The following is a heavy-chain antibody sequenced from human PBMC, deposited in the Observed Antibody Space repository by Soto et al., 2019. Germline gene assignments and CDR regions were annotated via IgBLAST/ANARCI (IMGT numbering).Heavy chain of an antibody. Sequence: EVQLVESGGGLVQPGGSLRLSCTASGFTFSSYWMHWVRQAPGKGLVWVSRIDSDGSPTNYADFVKGRFTISRDNAKNTLYLQMTSLRVEATAVYYGARGASGYGNFDYWGQGTLVTVSS. D-gene: IGHD5-12*01. CDR2: IDSDGSPT. J-gene: IGHJ4*02. CDR1: GFTFSSYW. CDR3: ARGASGYGNFDY. V-gene: IGHV3-74*01.